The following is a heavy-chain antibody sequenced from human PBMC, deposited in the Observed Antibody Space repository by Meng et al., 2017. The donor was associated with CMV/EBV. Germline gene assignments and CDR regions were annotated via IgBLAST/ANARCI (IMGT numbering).Heavy chain of an antibody. V-gene: IGHV4-34*01. CDR1: CGSFSGYY. D-gene: IGHD4-23*01. CDR2: INHSGST. J-gene: IGHJ4*02. Sequence: VARQEWGACLFKPLAPLSLTCVVYCGSFSGYYWSCIRQTPGKGLEWIREINHSGSTNYTPSLKSRVTISVDTSKNQCSLKLSSVTAVDTAVYYCARCRARVVPDYWGQGTLVTVSS. CDR3: ARCRARVVPDY.